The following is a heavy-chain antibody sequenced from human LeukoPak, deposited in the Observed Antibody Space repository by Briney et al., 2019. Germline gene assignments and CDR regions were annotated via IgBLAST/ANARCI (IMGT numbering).Heavy chain of an antibody. V-gene: IGHV4-61*02. D-gene: IGHD3-3*01. Sequence: PSETLSLTCSVSGGSISSGSYYWSWIRQPAGKGLEWVGRIYTSGSTNYNPSLKSRVTISVDTSKHQFSLKLSSVTAADTAVYYCAREETYYDFWSGYPGDYYYYMDVWGKGTTVTVSS. CDR3: AREETYYDFWSGYPGDYYYYMDV. CDR2: IYTSGST. J-gene: IGHJ6*03. CDR1: GGSISSGSYY.